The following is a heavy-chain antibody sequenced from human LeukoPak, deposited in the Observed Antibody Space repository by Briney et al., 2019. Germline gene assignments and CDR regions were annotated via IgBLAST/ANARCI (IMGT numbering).Heavy chain of an antibody. Sequence: GGSLRLSCAASGFTFSNYDMHWVRQATGKGLEWVSAIGTAGDTYYPGSVKGRFTISRENAKNFLYLQMNSLRAGDTAVYYCARGRGDYWGQGTLVTVSS. CDR3: ARGRGDY. J-gene: IGHJ4*02. CDR2: IGTAGDT. V-gene: IGHV3-13*01. CDR1: GFTFSNYD.